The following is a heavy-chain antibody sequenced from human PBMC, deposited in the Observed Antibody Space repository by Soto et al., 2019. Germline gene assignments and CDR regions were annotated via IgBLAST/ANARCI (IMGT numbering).Heavy chain of an antibody. J-gene: IGHJ3*02. D-gene: IGHD3-16*01. Sequence: EVQLLESGGGLVQPGGSLRLSCAASGFTFNKYDMSWVRQAPGKGLEWVSSITGGGTNSDYADSVKGRLTISRDNSKNTLYLQMNSLRAEDTAIYYCARKGFVGDKSHDAFDIWGQGTMVTVS. CDR3: ARKGFVGDKSHDAFDI. V-gene: IGHV3-23*01. CDR2: ITGGGTNS. CDR1: GFTFNKYD.